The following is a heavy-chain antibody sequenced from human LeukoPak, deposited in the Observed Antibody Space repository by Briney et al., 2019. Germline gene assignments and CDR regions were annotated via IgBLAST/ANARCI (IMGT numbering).Heavy chain of an antibody. CDR3: AKEYYYDSSGYYPSFDY. CDR2: ISYDGSNK. D-gene: IGHD3-22*01. Sequence: TGGSLRLSCAASGFTFSSHGMHWVRQAPGKGLEWVAVISYDGSNKYYADSVKGRFTISRDNSKNTLYLQMNSLRAEDTAVYYCAKEYYYDSSGYYPSFDYWGQGTLVTVSS. J-gene: IGHJ4*02. V-gene: IGHV3-30*18. CDR1: GFTFSSHG.